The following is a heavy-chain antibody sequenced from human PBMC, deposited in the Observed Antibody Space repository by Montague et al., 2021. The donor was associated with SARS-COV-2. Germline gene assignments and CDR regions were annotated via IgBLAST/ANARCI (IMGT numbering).Heavy chain of an antibody. J-gene: IGHJ5*02. Sequence: SETLSLTCTVSGVSVKNYYWSWIRQPPGKGLGWIGYVHYSGKTKSNPSLQNPISISLDASKNQFYLSLTSVTSADAAVYYCARHHISTMYGYSWFDPWGQGTLVTVSS. V-gene: IGHV4-59*02. D-gene: IGHD1-14*01. CDR2: VHYSGKT. CDR1: GVSVKNYY. CDR3: ARHHISTMYGYSWFDP.